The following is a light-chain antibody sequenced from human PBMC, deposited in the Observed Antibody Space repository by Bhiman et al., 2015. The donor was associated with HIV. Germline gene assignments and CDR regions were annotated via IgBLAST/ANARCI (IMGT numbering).Light chain of an antibody. V-gene: IGLV3-21*04. CDR1: NIGSKT. Sequence: SYVLTQPPSVSVAPGKTARITCGGSNIGSKTVHWYQQKPGQAPVLVIYYDTDRPSGIPERFSGSNSGDTATLIISRVEAGDEADYYCQLWDNNSDPPRVFGTGTKVTVL. CDR2: YDT. CDR3: QLWDNNSDPPRV. J-gene: IGLJ1*01.